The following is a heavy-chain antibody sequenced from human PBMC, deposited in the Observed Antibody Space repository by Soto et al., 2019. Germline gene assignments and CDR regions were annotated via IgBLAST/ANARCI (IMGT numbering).Heavy chain of an antibody. J-gene: IGHJ6*02. Sequence: QVALQQWGAGLLKPSQTLSLTCAVYGESFNDYFWPWIRQSPGGGLEWRAEVHHTGTSYYNPSLNSRLAVSIDTSRKQSSLNLTSLTAAETATYYCARRKDSSRYFYGMDVWGQGTTVVVSS. V-gene: IGHV4-34*02. CDR2: VHHTGTS. CDR3: ARRKDSSRYFYGMDV. D-gene: IGHD6-13*01. CDR1: GESFNDYF.